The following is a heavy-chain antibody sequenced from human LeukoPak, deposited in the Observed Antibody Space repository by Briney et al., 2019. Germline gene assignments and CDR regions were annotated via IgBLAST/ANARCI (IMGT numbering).Heavy chain of an antibody. Sequence: GASVKVSCKASGYTFTSYDINWVRQATGQGLEWMGWMNPNSGNTGYAQKFQGRVTMTRNTSISTAYMELSGLRSEDTAVYYCASRPNYYGSGSYYYYYGMDVWGQGTTVTVSS. CDR3: ASRPNYYGSGSYYYYYGMDV. CDR1: GYTFTSYD. J-gene: IGHJ6*02. V-gene: IGHV1-8*01. CDR2: MNPNSGNT. D-gene: IGHD3-10*01.